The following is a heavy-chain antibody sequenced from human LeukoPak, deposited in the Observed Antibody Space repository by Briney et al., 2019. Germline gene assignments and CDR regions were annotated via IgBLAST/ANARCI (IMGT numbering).Heavy chain of an antibody. Sequence: GGSLRLSCAASGFTFSSYTMSWVRQAPGRGLEWVSPITTSDDNTYYADSVKGGFTVSRDNSKNTLFLQMNRMRAEDTAVYYCAKDGGLWVSAHWGDSWGRGTLVTVSS. D-gene: IGHD7-27*01. J-gene: IGHJ4*02. CDR1: GFTFSSYT. CDR2: ITTSDDNT. CDR3: AKDGGLWVSAHWGDS. V-gene: IGHV3-23*01.